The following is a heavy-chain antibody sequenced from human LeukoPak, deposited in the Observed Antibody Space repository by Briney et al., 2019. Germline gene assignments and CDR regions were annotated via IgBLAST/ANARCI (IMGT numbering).Heavy chain of an antibody. Sequence: PSGTLSLTCAVSGGSILSTNWWSWVRQPPGKGLEWIGEVHLNGATNYNPSVEGRVTMSIDKSKNHLSLEVISVTTADTAMYYCTRESGAFSPFGFWGQGTLVTVSS. CDR1: GGSILSTNW. D-gene: IGHD1-26*01. V-gene: IGHV4-4*02. J-gene: IGHJ4*02. CDR2: VHLNGAT. CDR3: TRESGAFSPFGF.